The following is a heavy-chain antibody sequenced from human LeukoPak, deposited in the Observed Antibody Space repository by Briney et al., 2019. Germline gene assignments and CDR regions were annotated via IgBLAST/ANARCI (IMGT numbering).Heavy chain of an antibody. Sequence: GASVKVSCKASGYTLTSYGISWVRQAPGQGLEWRGGISAYNGNTNYAQKLQGRVTMTTDTSTSTAYMELRSLRSDDTAVYYCARGGIVGAAFEYYYGMDVWGQGTTVTVS. CDR1: GYTLTSYG. D-gene: IGHD1-26*01. CDR3: ARGGIVGAAFEYYYGMDV. V-gene: IGHV1-18*01. CDR2: ISAYNGNT. J-gene: IGHJ6*02.